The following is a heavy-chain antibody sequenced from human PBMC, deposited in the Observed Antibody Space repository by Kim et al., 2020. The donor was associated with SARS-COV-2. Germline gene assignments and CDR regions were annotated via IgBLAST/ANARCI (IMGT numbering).Heavy chain of an antibody. Sequence: DSVTGPYTNSRDNSKNTLYLQMNSLRAEDTAVYYCAKDGPFLDNYYGMDVWGQGTTVTVSS. CDR3: AKDGPFLDNYYGMDV. V-gene: IGHV3-23*01. J-gene: IGHJ6*02.